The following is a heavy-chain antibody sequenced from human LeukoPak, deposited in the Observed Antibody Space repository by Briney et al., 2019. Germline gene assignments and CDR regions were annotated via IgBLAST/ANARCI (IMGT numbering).Heavy chain of an antibody. CDR1: GFTFSSDA. D-gene: IGHD7-27*01. J-gene: IGHJ4*02. CDR3: AKERNWGFFDY. V-gene: IGHV3-23*01. Sequence: GGSLRLSCAASGFTFSSDAMSWVRQAPGKGLEWVSAISGSGGSTYYADSVKGRFTFSRDNSKNTLYLQMNSLGAEDTAVYYCAKERNWGFFDYWGQGTLVTVSS. CDR2: ISGSGGST.